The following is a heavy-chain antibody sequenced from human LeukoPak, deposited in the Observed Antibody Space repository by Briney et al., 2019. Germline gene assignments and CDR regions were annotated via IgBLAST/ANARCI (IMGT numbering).Heavy chain of an antibody. Sequence: PSETLSLTCAVYGGSFSGYYWSWIRQPPGKGLEWIGEINHSGSTNYNPSLKSRVTISVDTSKNQFSLKQSSVTAADTAVYYCARGGDSSTYYLLDAFDIWGQGTMVTVSS. CDR1: GGSFSGYY. CDR2: INHSGST. CDR3: ARGGDSSTYYLLDAFDI. D-gene: IGHD3-22*01. V-gene: IGHV4-34*01. J-gene: IGHJ3*02.